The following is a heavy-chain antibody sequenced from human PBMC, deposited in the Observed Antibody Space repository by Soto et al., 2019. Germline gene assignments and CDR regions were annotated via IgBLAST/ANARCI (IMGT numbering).Heavy chain of an antibody. CDR2: ISYDGSNK. CDR1: GFTFSSYG. Sequence: SLRLSCAASGFTFSSYGMHWVRQAPGKGLEWVAVISYDGSNKYYADSVKGRFTISRDNSKNTLYLQMNSLRAEDTAVYYCAKPLKPLYSSSWYVLGYWGQGTLVTVSS. D-gene: IGHD6-13*01. J-gene: IGHJ4*02. CDR3: AKPLKPLYSSSWYVLGY. V-gene: IGHV3-30*18.